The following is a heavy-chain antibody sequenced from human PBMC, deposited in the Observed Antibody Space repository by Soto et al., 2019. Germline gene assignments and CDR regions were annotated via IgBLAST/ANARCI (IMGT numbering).Heavy chain of an antibody. CDR2: MNPNSGNT. V-gene: IGHV1-8*01. J-gene: IGHJ4*02. Sequence: VASVKVSCKASGYTFTSYDIHWVRQATGQGLEWMGWMNPNSGNTGYAQKFQGRVTMTRNTSIRPAYMEVSSLRSEGTAGYYRARGGAAAEPDYWGQGTLVTVSS. D-gene: IGHD6-13*01. CDR1: GYTFTSYD. CDR3: ARGGAAAEPDY.